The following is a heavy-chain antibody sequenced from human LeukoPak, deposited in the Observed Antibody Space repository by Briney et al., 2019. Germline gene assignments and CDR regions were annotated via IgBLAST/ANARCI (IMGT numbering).Heavy chain of an antibody. J-gene: IGHJ4*02. CDR2: INHSGST. Sequence: SETLSLTCAVYGGSFSGYYWSWIRQPPGKGLEWIGEINHSGSTHYNPSLKSRVTISVDTSKNQFSLKLSSVTAADTAVYYCARAPGAALDWGQGTLVSVSS. V-gene: IGHV4-34*01. D-gene: IGHD2-15*01. CDR1: GGSFSGYY. CDR3: ARAPGAALD.